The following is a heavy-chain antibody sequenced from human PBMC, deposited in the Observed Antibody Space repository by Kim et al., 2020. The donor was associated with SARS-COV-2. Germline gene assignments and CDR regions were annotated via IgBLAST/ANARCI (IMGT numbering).Heavy chain of an antibody. D-gene: IGHD1-26*01. J-gene: IGHJ4*02. V-gene: IGHV4-59*01. Sequence: SETLSLTCTVSGASINTYYWCWSRRPPGKGLEWIGYVYYNGDSDYNPSLKSRLTISIDTSKNQFSLKLTSVTAADTAVYYCARAGKMGAAITFDFWGQGKLVTVSA. CDR3: ARAGKMGAAITFDF. CDR2: VYYNGDS. CDR1: GASINTYY.